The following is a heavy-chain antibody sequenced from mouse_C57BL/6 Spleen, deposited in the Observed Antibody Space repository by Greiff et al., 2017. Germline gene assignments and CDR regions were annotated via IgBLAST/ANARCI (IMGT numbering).Heavy chain of an antibody. CDR2: INPNNGGT. CDR1: GYTFTDYN. D-gene: IGHD1-1*01. CDR3: ARTPYYYGSSYRYFDV. J-gene: IGHJ1*03. Sequence: EVQRVESGPELVKPGASVKIPCKASGYTFTDYNMDWVKQSHGKSLEWIGDINPNNGGTIYNQKFKGKATLTVDKSSSTAYMELRSLTSEDTAVYYCARTPYYYGSSYRYFDVWGTWTTVTVSS. V-gene: IGHV1-18*01.